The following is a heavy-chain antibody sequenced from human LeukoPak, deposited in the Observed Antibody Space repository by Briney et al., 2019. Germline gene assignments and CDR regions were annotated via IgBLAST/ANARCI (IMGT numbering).Heavy chain of an antibody. D-gene: IGHD1-26*01. Sequence: GGSLRLSCAASGLTVSGNYMSWVRQAPGKGLEWVSLIHPGGSTYYADSVKGRFTISRDISKNTLYLQLNSLRPEDTAVYYCAGSGSYSAYWGQGTLVTVSS. CDR3: AGSGSYSAY. V-gene: IGHV3-66*02. CDR1: GLTVSGNY. J-gene: IGHJ4*02. CDR2: IHPGGST.